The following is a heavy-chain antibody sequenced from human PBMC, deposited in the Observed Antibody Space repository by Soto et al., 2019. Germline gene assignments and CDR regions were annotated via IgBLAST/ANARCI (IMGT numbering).Heavy chain of an antibody. V-gene: IGHV3-23*01. CDR2: ISSGGGSP. J-gene: IGHJ4*02. D-gene: IGHD1-26*01. Sequence: QTGGSLRLSCAASGFTFSNYAMSWVRQAPGKGLEWVSGISSGGGSPYNADSVKGRFSISRDNSKNTLYLQMNSLRAEDTAVYYCAKGGGRIVPRHFDNWGQGILVTVS. CDR1: GFTFSNYA. CDR3: AKGGGRIVPRHFDN.